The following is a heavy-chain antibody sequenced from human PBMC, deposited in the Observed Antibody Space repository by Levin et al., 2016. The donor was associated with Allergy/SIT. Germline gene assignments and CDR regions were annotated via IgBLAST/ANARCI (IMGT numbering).Heavy chain of an antibody. J-gene: IGHJ6*02. CDR1: GGSISSYY. V-gene: IGHV4-59*13. CDR3: ARDRIVVVPAAIEGHSDIDSSSWYPSYYYYGMDV. CDR2: IYYSGST. Sequence: SETLSLTCTVSGGSISSYYWSWIRQPPGKGLEWIGYIYYSGSTNYNPSLKSRVTISVDTSKNQFSLKLSSVTAADTAVYYCARDRIVVVPAAIEGHSDIDSSSWYPSYYYYGMDVWGQGTTVTVSS. D-gene: IGHD2-2*01.